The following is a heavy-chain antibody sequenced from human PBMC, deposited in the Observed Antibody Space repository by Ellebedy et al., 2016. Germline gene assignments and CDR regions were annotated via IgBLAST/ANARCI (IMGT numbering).Heavy chain of an antibody. CDR3: ARDGIVGGPTEYYFDS. J-gene: IGHJ4*02. CDR1: GFTFSSYG. Sequence: GESLKISCAASGFTFSSYGMHWVCQAPGKGLEWVAVIWYDGSNKYYTDSVKGRFTISRDNSKNTLYLQMNSLRAEDTAVYYCARDGIVGGPTEYYFDSWGQGTLVTVSS. CDR2: IWYDGSNK. D-gene: IGHD1-26*01. V-gene: IGHV3-33*01.